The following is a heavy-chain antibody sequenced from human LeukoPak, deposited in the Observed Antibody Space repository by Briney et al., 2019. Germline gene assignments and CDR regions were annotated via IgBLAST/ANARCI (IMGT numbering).Heavy chain of an antibody. CDR3: ARGLGGVTNYMDV. CDR1: GLTFSSYS. D-gene: IGHD3-16*01. Sequence: LPGRSLRLSCAASGLTFSSYSMHWVRQAPGKGLEWVAVISFDGSNKYYADSVKGRLTISRDNSKNTLYLQMNSLRAEDTAVYYCARGLGGVTNYMDVWGKGTTVTVSS. J-gene: IGHJ6*03. CDR2: ISFDGSNK. V-gene: IGHV3-30-3*01.